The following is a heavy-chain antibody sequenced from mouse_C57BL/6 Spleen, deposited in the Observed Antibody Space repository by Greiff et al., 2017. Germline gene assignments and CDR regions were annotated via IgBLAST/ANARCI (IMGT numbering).Heavy chain of an antibody. CDR3: SSSPIYRLGVYAMDY. Sequence: VQLQQSGPELVKPGASVKISCKASGYSFTGYYMNWVKQSPEKSLEWIGEINPSTGGTTYNQKFKAKATLTVDKSSSTAYMQLKSLTSEDSAVYYISSSPIYRLGVYAMDYWGQGTSVTVSS. V-gene: IGHV1-42*01. J-gene: IGHJ4*01. CDR2: INPSTGGT. D-gene: IGHD3-3*01. CDR1: GYSFTGYY.